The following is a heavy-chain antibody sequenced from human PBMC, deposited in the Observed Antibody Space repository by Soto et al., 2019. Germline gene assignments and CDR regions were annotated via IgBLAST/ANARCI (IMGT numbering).Heavy chain of an antibody. V-gene: IGHV4-59*01. Sequence: SESLSLTRPVSGRSISREYSSWIRLPPGKGLEWIGYIYYSGTTNYNPSLKSRVTISVDKSKNQFSLKLSSVTAADTAVYYCARGAWDFDYWGQGTLVTVSS. CDR1: GRSISREY. J-gene: IGHJ4*02. CDR3: ARGAWDFDY. CDR2: IYYSGTT.